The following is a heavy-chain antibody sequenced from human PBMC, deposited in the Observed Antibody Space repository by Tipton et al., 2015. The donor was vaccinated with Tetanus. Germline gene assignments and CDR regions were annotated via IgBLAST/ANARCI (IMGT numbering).Heavy chain of an antibody. CDR2: IHQSGGT. V-gene: IGHV4-4*02. CDR3: ARGPKHWLTAGQVY. CDR1: GGSISSGNW. Sequence: TLSLTCAVSGGSISSGNWWSWVRQSPGKGLEWIGEIHQSGGTSYNPSLKSRVSMSGDKSKNEISLKLNSVTAADTAIYYCARGPKHWLTAGQVYWGQGILVTVSS. J-gene: IGHJ4*02. D-gene: IGHD6-19*01.